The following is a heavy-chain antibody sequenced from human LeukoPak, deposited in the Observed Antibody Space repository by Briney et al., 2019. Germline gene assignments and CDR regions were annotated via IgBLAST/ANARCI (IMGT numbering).Heavy chain of an antibody. CDR2: IYDSGRT. CDR1: GGSITSNSYY. CDR3: ARERSGPYDAFDI. D-gene: IGHD6-25*01. Sequence: SETLSLTCTVSGGSITSNSYYWGWIRQPPGKRLEWIGNIYDSGRTNYNPSLKSRVTISVDTSKNQFSLKLSSVTAADTAVYHCARERSGPYDAFDIWGQGTMVTVSS. J-gene: IGHJ3*02. V-gene: IGHV4-39*07.